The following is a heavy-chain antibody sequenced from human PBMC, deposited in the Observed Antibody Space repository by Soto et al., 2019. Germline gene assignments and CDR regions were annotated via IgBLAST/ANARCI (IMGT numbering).Heavy chain of an antibody. V-gene: IGHV3-21*01. CDR3: ARDQPGYSYGYGLGY. D-gene: IGHD5-18*01. CDR1: GFTFSNYS. Sequence: PRGSMRPSCSASGFTFSNYSMNWVRQAPGKGLEWVSSISSSSSYIYYADSVKGRFTISRDNAKNSLYLQMNSLRAEDTAVYYCARDQPGYSYGYGLGYWGQGT. CDR2: ISSSSSYI. J-gene: IGHJ4*02.